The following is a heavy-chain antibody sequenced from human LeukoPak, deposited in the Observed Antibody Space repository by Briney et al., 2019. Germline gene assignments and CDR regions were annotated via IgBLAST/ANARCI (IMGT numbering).Heavy chain of an antibody. CDR1: GYTFTSYA. CDR2: INAGNGNT. V-gene: IGHV1-3*03. Sequence: ASVKVSCKASGYTFTSYAMHWVRQAPGQRLEWMGWINAGNGNTKYSQEFQGRVTITRDTSASTAYMELSSLRSEDTAVYYCARDFREVSSGWSGNLDYWGQGTLVTVSS. CDR3: ARDFREVSSGWSGNLDY. J-gene: IGHJ4*02. D-gene: IGHD6-19*01.